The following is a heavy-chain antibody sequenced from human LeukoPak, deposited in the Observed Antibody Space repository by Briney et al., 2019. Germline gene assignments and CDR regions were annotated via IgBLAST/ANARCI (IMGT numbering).Heavy chain of an antibody. CDR1: GIIFSNYW. V-gene: IGHV3-74*01. CDR2: INRDGSST. D-gene: IGHD5-18*01. CDR3: ARGGGYSYGSFDY. Sequence: GGSLRLSCAASGIIFSNYWMHWVRQAPGKGLVWVSRINRDGSSTSYADSVKGRFTISRDNAKNTLYLQMNSLRAEDTAVYCCARGGGYSYGSFDYWGQGTLATVSS. J-gene: IGHJ4*02.